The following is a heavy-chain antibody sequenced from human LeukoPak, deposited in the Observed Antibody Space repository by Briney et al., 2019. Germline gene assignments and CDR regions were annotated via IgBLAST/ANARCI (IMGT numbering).Heavy chain of an antibody. CDR3: ARELGSTGSSVY. CDR2: IVPISGTT. V-gene: IGHV1-69*05. J-gene: IGHJ4*02. Sequence: SVKVSCKASVGSFTTYIITWVRQAPGQGLEWMGRIVPISGTTQYAQNFQGRVTITTDESASTAYMELNSLRPEDTAVYYCARELGSTGSSVYWGQGTPVTVSS. CDR1: VGSFTTYI. D-gene: IGHD1-1*01.